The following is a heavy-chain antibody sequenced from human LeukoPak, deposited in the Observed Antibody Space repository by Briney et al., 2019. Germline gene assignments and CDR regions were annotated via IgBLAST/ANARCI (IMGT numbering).Heavy chain of an antibody. Sequence: GGSLRLSCAASGFTFSSYSLNWVRQAPGEGLEWVSSITTSNYMYYAGSVKGRFTISRDNAKNSVYLQMNSLRAEDTAVYYCARDLYSTSWSPGYWGQGTLVTVSS. CDR3: ARDLYSTSWSPGY. V-gene: IGHV3-21*01. J-gene: IGHJ4*02. D-gene: IGHD2-2*01. CDR2: ITTSNYM. CDR1: GFTFSSYS.